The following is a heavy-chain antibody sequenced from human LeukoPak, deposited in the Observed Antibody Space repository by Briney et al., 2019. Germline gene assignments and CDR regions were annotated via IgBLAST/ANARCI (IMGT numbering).Heavy chain of an antibody. V-gene: IGHV3-13*01. D-gene: IGHD4-17*01. CDR1: GFTFNDYA. Sequence: GRSLRLSCAASGFTFNDYAMHWVRQVPGKGLEWVSAIGTAGDTYYPGSVKGRFTISRENAKNSLYLQMNSLRAGDTAVYYCARGSSQDYGDYLYDYWGQGTLVTVSS. CDR3: ARGSSQDYGDYLYDY. CDR2: IGTAGDT. J-gene: IGHJ4*02.